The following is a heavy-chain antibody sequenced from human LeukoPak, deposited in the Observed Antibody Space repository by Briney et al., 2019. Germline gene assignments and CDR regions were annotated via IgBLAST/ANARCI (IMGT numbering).Heavy chain of an antibody. CDR2: ISGSGDST. J-gene: IGHJ4*02. V-gene: IGHV3-23*01. CDR1: GFTFSNYA. D-gene: IGHD3-10*01. CDR3: AKDPTYYGSGSYPDY. Sequence: PGGSLRLSCAASGFTFSNYAMSWVRQAPGKGLEWVSGISGSGDSTYYTDSVKGRFTISRDNSKNTLFLQMNSLRAEDTAVYYCAKDPTYYGSGSYPDYWGQGTLVTVSS.